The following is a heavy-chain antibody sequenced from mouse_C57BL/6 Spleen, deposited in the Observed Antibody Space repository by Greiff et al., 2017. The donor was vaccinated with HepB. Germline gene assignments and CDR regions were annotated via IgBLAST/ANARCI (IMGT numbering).Heavy chain of an antibody. CDR1: GYTFTSYW. Sequence: QVQLQQPGAELVRPGSSVKLSCKASGYTFTSYWLDWVKQRPGQGLEWIGNIYPSDSETHYNQKFKDKATLTVDKSSSTAYMQLSSLTSEDSAVYSCARRDYDWGGCYYAMDYWGQGTSVTVSS. CDR3: ARRDYDWGGCYYAMDY. D-gene: IGHD2-4*01. J-gene: IGHJ4*01. CDR2: IYPSDSET. V-gene: IGHV1-61*01.